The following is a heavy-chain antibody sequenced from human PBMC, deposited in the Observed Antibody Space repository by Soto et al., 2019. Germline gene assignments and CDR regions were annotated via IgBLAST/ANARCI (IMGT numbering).Heavy chain of an antibody. CDR2: IIPIFGTA. CDR1: GGTFSSYA. Sequence: QVQLVQSGAEVKNPGSSVKVSCKASGGTFSSYAISWVRQAPGQGLEWMGGIIPIFGTANYAQKFQGRVTITADESTSTAYMELSSLRSEDTAVYYCARSITGTVSYYYGMDVWGRGTTVTVSS. CDR3: ARSITGTVSYYYGMDV. J-gene: IGHJ6*02. V-gene: IGHV1-69*12. D-gene: IGHD1-20*01.